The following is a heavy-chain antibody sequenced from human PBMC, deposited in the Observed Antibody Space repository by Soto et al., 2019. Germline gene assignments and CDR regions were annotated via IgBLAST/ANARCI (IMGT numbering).Heavy chain of an antibody. J-gene: IGHJ6*02. Sequence: SETLSLTCAVSGGSISSSNWWSWVRQPPGKGLEWIGEIYHSGSTNYNPSLKSRVTISVDKSKNQFSLKLSSVTAADTAVYYCARDSLKTRYFDWLFARDYYGMDVWGQGTTVTVSS. CDR1: GGSISSSNW. CDR2: IYHSGST. D-gene: IGHD3-9*01. V-gene: IGHV4-4*02. CDR3: ARDSLKTRYFDWLFARDYYGMDV.